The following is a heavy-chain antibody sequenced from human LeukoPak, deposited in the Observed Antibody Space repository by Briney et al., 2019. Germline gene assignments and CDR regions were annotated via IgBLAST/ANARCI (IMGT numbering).Heavy chain of an antibody. D-gene: IGHD5-24*01. CDR2: ISYDGSNK. CDR1: GSNNY. J-gene: IGHJ4*02. V-gene: IGHV3-30-3*01. CDR3: ARGDGYNFGDY. Sequence: PGGSLRLSCAASGSNNYISWVRQAPGKGLEWVAVISYDGSNKYYADSVKGRFTISRDNSKNTLYLQMNSLRAEDTAVYYCARGDGYNFGDYWGQGTLVTVSS.